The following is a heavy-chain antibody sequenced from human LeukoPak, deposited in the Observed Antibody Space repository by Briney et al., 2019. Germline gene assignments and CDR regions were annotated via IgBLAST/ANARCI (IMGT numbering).Heavy chain of an antibody. J-gene: IGHJ4*02. CDR1: GFTFSSYA. Sequence: GGSLRLSCAASGFTFSSYAMSWVRQAPGKGLEWVSAISGSGGSTYYADSVKGRFTISRDNSKNTLYLQMNSLRAEDTAVYHCAKFRYSSGWYADYWGQGTLVTVSS. CDR2: ISGSGGST. D-gene: IGHD6-19*01. V-gene: IGHV3-23*01. CDR3: AKFRYSSGWYADY.